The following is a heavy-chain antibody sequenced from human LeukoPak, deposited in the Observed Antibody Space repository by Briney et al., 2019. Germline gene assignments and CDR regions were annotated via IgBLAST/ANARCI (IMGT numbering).Heavy chain of an antibody. J-gene: IGHJ4*02. Sequence: GASVKVSCEASGYTFTGYYMHWVRQAPGQGLEWMGWINPNSGGTNYAQKFQGRVTMTRDTSISTAYMELSRLRSDDTAVYYCARVMVRGVRAPSSYYFDYWGQGTLVTVSS. CDR2: INPNSGGT. D-gene: IGHD3-10*01. CDR3: ARVMVRGVRAPSSYYFDY. CDR1: GYTFTGYY. V-gene: IGHV1-2*02.